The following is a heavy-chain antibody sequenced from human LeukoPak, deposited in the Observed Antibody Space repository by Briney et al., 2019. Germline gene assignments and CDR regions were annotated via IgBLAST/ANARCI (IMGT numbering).Heavy chain of an antibody. CDR3: ARVGGDFWSGLVAYYFDY. V-gene: IGHV4-30-4*08. J-gene: IGHJ4*02. Sequence: SQTLSLTCTVFGGSISSGDYYWSWIRQPPGKGLEWIGYNYYSGSTYYNPSLKSRVTISVDTSKNQFSLKLSSVTAADTAVYYCARVGGDFWSGLVAYYFDYWGQGTLVTVSS. CDR1: GGSISSGDYY. CDR2: NYYSGST. D-gene: IGHD3-3*01.